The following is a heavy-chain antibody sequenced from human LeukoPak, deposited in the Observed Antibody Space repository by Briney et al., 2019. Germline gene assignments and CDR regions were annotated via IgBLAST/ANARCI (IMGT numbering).Heavy chain of an antibody. CDR2: IYYSGST. Sequence: PSETLSLTCAVYGGSFSGYYWSWIRRPPGKGLEWIGNIYYSGSTYYNPSLRSRVTISVDTSKKQFSLKLSAVTAANTAVYYCASVRRGFGESSKYYSYYYMDVWGNGTTVTISS. CDR3: ASVRRGFGESSKYYSYYYMDV. CDR1: GGSFSGYY. J-gene: IGHJ6*03. V-gene: IGHV4-34*01. D-gene: IGHD3-10*01.